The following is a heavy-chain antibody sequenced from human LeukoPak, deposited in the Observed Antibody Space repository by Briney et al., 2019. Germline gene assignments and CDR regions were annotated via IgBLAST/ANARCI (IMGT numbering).Heavy chain of an antibody. CDR2: IYNSGST. J-gene: IGHJ2*01. V-gene: IGHV4-59*08. Sequence: SETLSLTCTVSGGSVSSYHWTWIRQPPGKGLEWIGHIYNSGSTNYNPSLKSQVTISLDTSKNQFSLKLSSVTAADTAVYYCATLTVVTRNWYFDLWGRGTLVTVSS. CDR1: GGSVSSYH. D-gene: IGHD4-23*01. CDR3: ATLTVVTRNWYFDL.